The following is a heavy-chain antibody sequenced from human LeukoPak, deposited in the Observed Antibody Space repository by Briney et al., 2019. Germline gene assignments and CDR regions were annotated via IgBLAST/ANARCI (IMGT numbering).Heavy chain of an antibody. J-gene: IGHJ4*02. Sequence: SGTLSLTCTVSGVSVSSGSYYWSWIRQPPGKGLEWIGYIYYSGSTNYNPSLKSRVTISVDTSKNQFSLKLSSVTAADTAVYYCARVTVGASWFDYWGQGTLVTISS. CDR3: ARVTVGASWFDY. D-gene: IGHD1-26*01. CDR1: GVSVSSGSYY. CDR2: IYYSGST. V-gene: IGHV4-61*01.